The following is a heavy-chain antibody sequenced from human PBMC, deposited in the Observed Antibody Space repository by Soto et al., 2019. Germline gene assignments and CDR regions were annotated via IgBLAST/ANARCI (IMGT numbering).Heavy chain of an antibody. CDR1: GGTFSSYT. CDR3: AIEYSGYDSRFDY. V-gene: IGHV1-69*02. CDR2: IIPILGIA. J-gene: IGHJ4*02. D-gene: IGHD5-12*01. Sequence: QVQLVQSGAEVKKPGSSVKVSCKASGGTFSSYTISWVRQAPGQGLEWMGRIIPILGIANYAQKFQGRVTITADKSTSTAYMELSSLRSEDTAVYYCAIEYSGYDSRFDYWGQGTLVTVSS.